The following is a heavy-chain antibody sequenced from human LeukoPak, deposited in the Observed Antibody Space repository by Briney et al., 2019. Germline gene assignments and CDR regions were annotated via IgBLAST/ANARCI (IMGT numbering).Heavy chain of an antibody. V-gene: IGHV1-18*01. CDR3: ARNYYSNGGFPEYYFDF. J-gene: IGHJ4*02. CDR2: ISTYNGDT. Sequence: GASVTVSCRTSGYIFTHYALIWVRQAPGQGLEWVGWISTYNGDTKYSPKFEDRVTMTMDTSTTTASLEVKSLRSDDTAVYFCARNYYSNGGFPEYYFDFWGQGTLVTVSS. CDR1: GYIFTHYA. D-gene: IGHD6-19*01.